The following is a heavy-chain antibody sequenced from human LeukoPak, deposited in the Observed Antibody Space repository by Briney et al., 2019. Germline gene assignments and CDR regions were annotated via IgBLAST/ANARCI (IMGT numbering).Heavy chain of an antibody. CDR1: GGSISSYY. Sequence: SETLSLTCTVSGGSISSYYWGWIRQPPGKGLEWIGYIYYSGSTNYNPSLKSRVTISVDTSKNQFSLKLSSVTAADTAVYYCARDQTKRRYYYDSSDTIDAFDIWGQGTMVTVSS. CDR3: ARDQTKRRYYYDSSDTIDAFDI. CDR2: IYYSGST. D-gene: IGHD3-22*01. J-gene: IGHJ3*02. V-gene: IGHV4-59*01.